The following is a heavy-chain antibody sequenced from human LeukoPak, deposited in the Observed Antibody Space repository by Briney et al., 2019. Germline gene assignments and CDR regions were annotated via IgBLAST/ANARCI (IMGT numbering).Heavy chain of an antibody. Sequence: GGSLRLSRAASGFTFSSYDLNWVRQAPGKGLEWVSYISSSGSTIYYADSVKGRFTISRDNAKNSLYLQMNSLRAEDTAVYYCARVSCYGDYEDAFAIGGQGTMVTVSS. V-gene: IGHV3-48*03. CDR3: ARVSCYGDYEDAFAI. CDR1: GFTFSSYD. CDR2: ISSSGSTI. D-gene: IGHD4-17*01. J-gene: IGHJ3*02.